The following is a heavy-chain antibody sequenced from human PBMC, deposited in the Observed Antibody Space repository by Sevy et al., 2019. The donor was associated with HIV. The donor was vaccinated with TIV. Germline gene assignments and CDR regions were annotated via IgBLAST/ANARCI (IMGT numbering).Heavy chain of an antibody. V-gene: IGHV6-1*01. CDR1: GDSVSKNGVA. J-gene: IGHJ4*02. CDR2: TYYRSKWYN. Sequence: SQTVSLTCAISGDSVSKNGVAWNWIRQSPSRGLEWLGRTYYRSKWYNDYAPSVKSRVTINPDSPKNQFSLQLNSVTPEDTAVYYCARYHNWGYDSWGQGTLVTVSS. CDR3: ARYHNWGYDS. D-gene: IGHD7-27*01.